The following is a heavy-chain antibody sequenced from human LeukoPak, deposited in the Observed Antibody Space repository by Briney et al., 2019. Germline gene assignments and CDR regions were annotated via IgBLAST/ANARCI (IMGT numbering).Heavy chain of an antibody. V-gene: IGHV4-34*01. CDR1: GGSFSGYY. Sequence: KPSETLSLTCAVYGGSFSGYYWSWIRQPPGKGLEWIGEVNHSGSTSYNPSLKSRVTISRDTSNNQFSLELTSVTAADTAMYYCAIGNYYDSSDALDIWGQGTMVTVSS. CDR3: AIGNYYDSSDALDI. CDR2: VNHSGST. J-gene: IGHJ3*02. D-gene: IGHD3-22*01.